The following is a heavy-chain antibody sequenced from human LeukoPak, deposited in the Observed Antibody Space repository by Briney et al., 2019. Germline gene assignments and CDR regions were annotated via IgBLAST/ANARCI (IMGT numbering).Heavy chain of an antibody. J-gene: IGHJ6*02. CDR2: IFNNGTT. V-gene: IGHV4-59*01. D-gene: IGHD3-10*01. CDR3: ARDIGSGPVDV. Sequence: TSETLSLNCTVSGGSISNYYWSWIRQPPGEGLEWIGYIFNNGTTNYNPSLKSRVTMSVDTSKNQLSLKLSSVTAADTAVYYCARDIGSGPVDVWGQGTTVTVSS. CDR1: GGSISNYY.